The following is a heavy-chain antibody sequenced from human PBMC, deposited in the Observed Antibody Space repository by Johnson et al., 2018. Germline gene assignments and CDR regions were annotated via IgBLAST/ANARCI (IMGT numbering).Heavy chain of an antibody. J-gene: IGHJ6*03. D-gene: IGHD6-13*01. V-gene: IGHV4-59*01. CDR3: ARTPGSSYYPYYYLDV. CDR2: IYYSRST. Sequence: QVQLQESGPGLLKPSETLSLTCTVSGGSISSYYWSWIRQPPGKGLEWVGYIYYSRSTNYTPSLKSRVTISVDTSKNPFPLKLNPVTAADTAVYYCARTPGSSYYPYYYLDVWGKGTTVTVSS. CDR1: GGSISSYY.